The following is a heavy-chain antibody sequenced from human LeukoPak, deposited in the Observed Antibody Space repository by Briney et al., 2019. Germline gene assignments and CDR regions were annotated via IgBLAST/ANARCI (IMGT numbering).Heavy chain of an antibody. J-gene: IGHJ5*02. V-gene: IGHV3-53*01. D-gene: IGHD6-13*01. CDR1: GFTVSSNY. CDR3: ARGSAAAGFDP. Sequence: GGSLRLSCAASGFTVSSNYMSWVRQAPGKGLEWVSVIYSGGSTFYADSVKGRLTISRDNSKNTLYLQMNSLRAEDTAVYYCARGSAAAGFDPWGQGTLVTVSS. CDR2: IYSGGST.